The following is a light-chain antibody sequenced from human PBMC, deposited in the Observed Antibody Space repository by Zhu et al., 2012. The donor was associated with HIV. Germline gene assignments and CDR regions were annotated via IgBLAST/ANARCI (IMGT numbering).Light chain of an antibody. CDR2: AAS. V-gene: IGKV1-9*01. Sequence: IQLTQSPSFLSASVGDRVTIACRASQGIGNYLTWYQQKPGGAPKLLIYAASTLHSGVPSGFSGSGSGTEFTLTISSLQPEDSATYYCQQLNSWPFGGGTKVEIK. J-gene: IGKJ4*01. CDR1: QGIGNY. CDR3: QQLNSWP.